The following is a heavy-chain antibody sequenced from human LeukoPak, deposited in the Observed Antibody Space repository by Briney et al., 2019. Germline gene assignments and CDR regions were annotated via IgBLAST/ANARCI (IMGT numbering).Heavy chain of an antibody. CDR3: AGGIAVAGPGYNWFDP. CDR1: GGSISSYY. D-gene: IGHD6-19*01. Sequence: SETLSLTCTVSGGSISSYYWSWIRQPPGKGLEWIGYIYYSGSTNYNPSLKSRVTISVDTSKNQFSLKLSSVTAADTAVYYCAGGIAVAGPGYNWFDPWGQGTLVTVSS. CDR2: IYYSGST. J-gene: IGHJ5*02. V-gene: IGHV4-59*01.